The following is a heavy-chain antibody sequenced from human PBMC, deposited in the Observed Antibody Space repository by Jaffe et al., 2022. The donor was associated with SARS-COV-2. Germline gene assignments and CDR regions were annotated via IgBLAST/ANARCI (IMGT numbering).Heavy chain of an antibody. V-gene: IGHV1-69*02. CDR1: GGTFSSYT. CDR2: IIPILGIA. D-gene: IGHD6-13*01. J-gene: IGHJ5*02. CDR3: ARTGYSQYNWFDP. Sequence: QVQLVQSGAEVKKPGSSVKVSCKASGGTFSSYTISWVRQAPGQGLEWMGRIIPILGIANYAQKFQGRVTITADKSTSTAYMELSSLRSEDTAVYYCARTGYSQYNWFDPWGQGTLVTVSS.